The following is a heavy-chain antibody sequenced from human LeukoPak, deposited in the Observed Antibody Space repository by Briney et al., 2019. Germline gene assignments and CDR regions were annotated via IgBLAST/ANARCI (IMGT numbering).Heavy chain of an antibody. Sequence: PGGSLRLSCAASGFTFSSYAMSWVRQAPGKGLEWVSAISGSGGSTYYADSVKGRFTISRDNSKNTLYLQMNSLRAEDTAVYYCANSRSSTPLVDYWGQGTLVTVSS. V-gene: IGHV3-23*01. CDR3: ANSRSSTPLVDY. J-gene: IGHJ4*02. CDR2: ISGSGGST. CDR1: GFTFSSYA. D-gene: IGHD2-15*01.